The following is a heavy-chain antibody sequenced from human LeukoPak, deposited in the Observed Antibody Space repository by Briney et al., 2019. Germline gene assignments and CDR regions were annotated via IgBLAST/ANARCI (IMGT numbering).Heavy chain of an antibody. J-gene: IGHJ4*02. D-gene: IGHD2-2*01. CDR3: ARERWEGTIVVVPAALPPFDY. CDR2: IIPIFGTA. Sequence: SVKVSCKASGGTFSSYAISWVRQAPGQGLEWMGGIIPIFGTANYAQKFQGRVTITADKSTSTAYMELSSLRSEDTAVYYCARERWEGTIVVVPAALPPFDYWGQGTLVTVSS. CDR1: GGTFSSYA. V-gene: IGHV1-69*06.